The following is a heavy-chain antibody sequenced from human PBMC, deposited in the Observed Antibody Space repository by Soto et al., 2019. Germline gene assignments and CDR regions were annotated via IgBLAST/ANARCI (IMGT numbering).Heavy chain of an antibody. CDR3: ARTIAVAGIGMNRGWDYYYYGMDV. J-gene: IGHJ6*02. Sequence: SETLSLTCTVSGGSISSYYWSWIRQPPGRGLEWIGYIYYSGSTNYNPSLKSRVTISVDTSKNQFSLKLSSVTAADTAVYYCARTIAVAGIGMNRGWDYYYYGMDVWGQGTTVTVSS. V-gene: IGHV4-59*01. CDR2: IYYSGST. CDR1: GGSISSYY. D-gene: IGHD6-19*01.